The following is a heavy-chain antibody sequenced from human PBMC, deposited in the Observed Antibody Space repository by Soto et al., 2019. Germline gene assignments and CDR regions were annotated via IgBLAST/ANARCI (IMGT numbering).Heavy chain of an antibody. CDR2: INHSGST. CDR1: GGSFSGYY. Sequence: PSETLSLTCVVSGGSFSGYYWNWIRQPPGKGLEWIGEINHSGSTNYNLSLKSRVTISVDTSKNQLSLRLSSVTAADTAMYYCAVRYCSSTSCSTLDSWGQGTLVTVSS. CDR3: AVRYCSSTSCSTLDS. D-gene: IGHD2-2*01. V-gene: IGHV4-34*01. J-gene: IGHJ4*02.